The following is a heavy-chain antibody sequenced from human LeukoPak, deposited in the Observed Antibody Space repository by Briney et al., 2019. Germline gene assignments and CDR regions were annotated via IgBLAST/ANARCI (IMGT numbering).Heavy chain of an antibody. CDR3: AREVEVGATAGYFDY. J-gene: IGHJ4*02. Sequence: SETLPLTCTVSGYSISSGYYWGWIRQPPGKGLEWLGSIYHSGSTYYNPSLKSRVTISVDTSKNQFSLKLSPVTAADTAVYYCAREVEVGATAGYFDYWGQGTLVTVSS. V-gene: IGHV4-38-2*02. CDR1: GYSISSGYY. D-gene: IGHD1-26*01. CDR2: IYHSGST.